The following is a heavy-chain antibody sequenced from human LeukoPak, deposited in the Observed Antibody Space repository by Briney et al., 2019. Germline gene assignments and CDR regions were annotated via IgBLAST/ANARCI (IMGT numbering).Heavy chain of an antibody. D-gene: IGHD5-24*01. Sequence: WETLSLTCGVYGVSFSGYYWSWIRQPPGKGLEWIGEINPRGSTSYNPSLKSRVTLSADTSKNQFSLTLNSVTAADTAVYYCARRRLGYYFDYWGQGTLVTVSS. V-gene: IGHV4-34*01. J-gene: IGHJ4*02. CDR1: GVSFSGYY. CDR3: ARRRLGYYFDY. CDR2: INPRGST.